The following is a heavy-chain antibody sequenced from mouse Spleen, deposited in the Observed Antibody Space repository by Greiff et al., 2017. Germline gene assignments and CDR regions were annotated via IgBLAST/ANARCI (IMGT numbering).Heavy chain of an antibody. J-gene: IGHJ1*01. CDR2: INSDGGST. D-gene: IGHD1-1*01. V-gene: IGHV5-2*01. Sequence: DVMLVESGGGLVQPGESLKLSCESNEYEFPSHDMSWVRKTPEKRLELVAAINSDGGSTYYPDTMERRFIISRDNTKKTLYLQMSSLRSEDTALYYCARSSSYGNWYFDVWGAGTTVTVSS. CDR3: ARSSSYGNWYFDV. CDR1: EYEFPSHD.